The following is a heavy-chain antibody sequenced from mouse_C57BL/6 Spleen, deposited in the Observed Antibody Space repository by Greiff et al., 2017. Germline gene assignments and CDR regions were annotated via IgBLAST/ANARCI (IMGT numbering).Heavy chain of an antibody. Sequence: QVQLQQSGAELARPGASVKLSCKASGYTFTSYGISWVKQRTGQGLEWIGEIYPRSGNTYYNEKFKGKATLTADKSSSTAYLELRNLTSEDSAVYFGARRGSYYATDYWGQGTSVTVSS. V-gene: IGHV1-81*01. CDR1: GYTFTSYG. CDR3: ARRGSYYATDY. D-gene: IGHD1-1*02. J-gene: IGHJ4*01. CDR2: IYPRSGNT.